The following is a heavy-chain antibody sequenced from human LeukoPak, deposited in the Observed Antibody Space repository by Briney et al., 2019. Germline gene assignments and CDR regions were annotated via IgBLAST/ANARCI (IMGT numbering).Heavy chain of an antibody. Sequence: ASVKVSCKVSGYTLTELSMHWVRQAPGKGLEWMGGFDPEDGETIYAQKFRGRVTMTEDTSTDTAYMELSSLRSEDTAVYYCATMYYYDSSGYYRFWGQGTLVTVSS. V-gene: IGHV1-24*01. CDR2: FDPEDGET. CDR3: ATMYYYDSSGYYRF. D-gene: IGHD3-22*01. J-gene: IGHJ4*02. CDR1: GYTLTELS.